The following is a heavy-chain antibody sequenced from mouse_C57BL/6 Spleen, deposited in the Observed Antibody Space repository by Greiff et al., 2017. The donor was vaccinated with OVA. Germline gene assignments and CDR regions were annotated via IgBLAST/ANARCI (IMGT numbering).Heavy chain of an antibody. J-gene: IGHJ2*01. CDR1: GYSFTGYY. CDR2: INPSTGGT. CDR3: AVPLLAYFDY. V-gene: IGHV1-42*01. Sequence: DVQLQESGPELVKPGASVKISCKASGYSFTGYYMNWVKQSPEKSLEWIGEINPSTGGTTYNQKFKAKATLTVDKSSSTAYMQLKSLTSEDSAVYYCAVPLLAYFDYWGQGTTLTVSS.